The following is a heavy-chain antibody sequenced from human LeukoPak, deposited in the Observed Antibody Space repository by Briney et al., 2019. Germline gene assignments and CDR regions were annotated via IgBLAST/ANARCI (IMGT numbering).Heavy chain of an antibody. CDR1: GYTFTGYY. V-gene: IGHV1-8*02. J-gene: IGHJ6*03. Sequence: ASVKVSCKASGYTFTGYYMHWVRQATGQGLEWMGWMNPNSGNTGYAQKFQGRVTMTRNTSISTAYMELSSLRSEDTAVYYCARKSSRGYYYYYMDVWGKGTTVTISS. CDR2: MNPNSGNT. CDR3: ARKSSRGYYYYYMDV.